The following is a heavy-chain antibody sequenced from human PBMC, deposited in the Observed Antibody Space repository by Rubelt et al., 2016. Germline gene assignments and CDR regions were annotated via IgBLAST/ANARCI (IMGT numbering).Heavy chain of an antibody. CDR3: ARDLGSDSSSFGAFDI. CDR2: IKQDGSEQ. J-gene: IGHJ3*02. Sequence: EVQLVESGGGLVRPGGSLRLSRAASGFTFSSYWMSWVRQAPGKGLEWVANIKQDGSEQYYVDSVKGRFTISRDNAKNSLYLQRNSLRAEDTAVYYCARDLGSDSSSFGAFDIWGQGTMVTVSS. D-gene: IGHD6-13*01. V-gene: IGHV3-7*03. CDR1: GFTFSSYW.